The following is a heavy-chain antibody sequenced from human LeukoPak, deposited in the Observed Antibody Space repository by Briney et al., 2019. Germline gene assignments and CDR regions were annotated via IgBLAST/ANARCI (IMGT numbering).Heavy chain of an antibody. V-gene: IGHV3-66*01. J-gene: IGHJ3*01. D-gene: IGHD6-13*01. CDR3: ARMGSLGAFDV. Sequence: GGSLRLSCAASGFTVSSNYTSWVRQAPGKGLEWVSVIYSGGSTYYADSVKGRSAISRDNSKNTLYLQMNSLRAEDTAVYYCARMGSLGAFDVWGQGTMVTVSS. CDR2: IYSGGST. CDR1: GFTVSSNY.